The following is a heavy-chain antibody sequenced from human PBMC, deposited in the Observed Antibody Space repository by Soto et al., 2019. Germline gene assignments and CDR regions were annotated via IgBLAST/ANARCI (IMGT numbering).Heavy chain of an antibody. Sequence: SETLSLTCAVYGGSFSGYYWSWIRQPPGKGLEWIGEINHSGSTNYNPSLKSRVTISVDTSKNQFSLKLSSVTAADTAVYYCARGGGTRFYYYSGMDVWGQGTTVTVSS. CDR3: ARGGGTRFYYYSGMDV. D-gene: IGHD2-2*01. CDR1: GGSFSGYY. J-gene: IGHJ6*02. V-gene: IGHV4-34*01. CDR2: INHSGST.